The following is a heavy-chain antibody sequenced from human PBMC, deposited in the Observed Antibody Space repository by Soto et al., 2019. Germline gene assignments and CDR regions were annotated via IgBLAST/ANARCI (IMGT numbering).Heavy chain of an antibody. CDR1: GGTFSSYA. Sequence: LVKVSCKASGGTFSSYAISWVRQAPGQGLEWMGGIIPIFGTANYAQKFQGRVTITADKSTSTAYMELSSLRSEDTAVYYCARDQGRGYYDSSGYYYPAWYFDYWGQGTLVTVSS. D-gene: IGHD3-22*01. CDR3: ARDQGRGYYDSSGYYYPAWYFDY. J-gene: IGHJ4*02. CDR2: IIPIFGTA. V-gene: IGHV1-69*06.